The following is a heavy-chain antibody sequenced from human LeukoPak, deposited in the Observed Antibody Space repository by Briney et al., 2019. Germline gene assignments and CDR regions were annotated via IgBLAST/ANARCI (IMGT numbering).Heavy chain of an antibody. Sequence: IRSKSNSYATAYAASVKGRFTISRDDSKNTAYLQMNSLKTEDTAVYYCTSYDRGGYYDFDYWGQGTLVTVSS. CDR3: TSYDRGGYYDFDY. J-gene: IGHJ4*02. D-gene: IGHD3-22*01. V-gene: IGHV3-73*01. CDR2: IRSKSNSYAT.